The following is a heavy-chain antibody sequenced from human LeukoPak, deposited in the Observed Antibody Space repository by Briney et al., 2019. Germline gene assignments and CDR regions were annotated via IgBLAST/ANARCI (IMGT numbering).Heavy chain of an antibody. CDR2: INPNSGGT. Sequence: ASVKVSCKASGYTFTGYYMHWVRQAPGQGLEWMGWINPNSGGTNYAQKFQGRVTMTRDTSISTAYMELSRLRSDDTAVYYCARDSFPPWSNYYYMDVWGKGATVTVSS. CDR3: ARDSFPPWSNYYYMDV. J-gene: IGHJ6*03. D-gene: IGHD2-15*01. V-gene: IGHV1-2*02. CDR1: GYTFTGYY.